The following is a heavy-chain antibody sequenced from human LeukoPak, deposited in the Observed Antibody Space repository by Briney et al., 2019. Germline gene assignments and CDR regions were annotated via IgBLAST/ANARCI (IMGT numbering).Heavy chain of an antibody. Sequence: SETLSLTCTVSGGSIRSSHWSWIRQPPGKGLEFIGYIYYSGTSNYNPSLKSRVTMSVDTSNNQFSLKLNSVTAADTAVYYCAKAAGYSTIYWFDPWGQGTLVTVSS. D-gene: IGHD6-13*01. CDR3: AKAAGYSTIYWFDP. CDR1: GGSIRSSH. CDR2: IYYSGTS. J-gene: IGHJ5*02. V-gene: IGHV4-59*01.